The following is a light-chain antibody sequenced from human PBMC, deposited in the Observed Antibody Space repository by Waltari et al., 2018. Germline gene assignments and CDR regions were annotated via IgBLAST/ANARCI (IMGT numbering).Light chain of an antibody. Sequence: QSALTQPVSVSGSPGQSITISCTGTSSDVGGYNSVSWYQKHPGKAPKLMIYDVSYRPSGVYTRVSGSKSGNTASLSISGLRSEDEADYYCTSYISSSTRYVFGAGTKVTVL. V-gene: IGLV2-14*03. J-gene: IGLJ1*01. CDR2: DVS. CDR1: SSDVGGYNS. CDR3: TSYISSSTRYV.